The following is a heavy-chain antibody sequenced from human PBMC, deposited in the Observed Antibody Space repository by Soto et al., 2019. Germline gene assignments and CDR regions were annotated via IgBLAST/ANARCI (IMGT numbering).Heavy chain of an antibody. CDR3: ARPRPNSSSWYVKDYYYGMDV. Sequence: QVQLVQSGAEVKKPGSSVKVSCKASGGTFSSYAISWVRQAPGQGLEWMGGIIPIFGTANYAQKFQGRVTITADESTSTAYMELSSLRSEDTAVYYCARPRPNSSSWYVKDYYYGMDVWGQGTTVTVSS. J-gene: IGHJ6*02. CDR2: IIPIFGTA. V-gene: IGHV1-69*01. CDR1: GGTFSSYA. D-gene: IGHD6-13*01.